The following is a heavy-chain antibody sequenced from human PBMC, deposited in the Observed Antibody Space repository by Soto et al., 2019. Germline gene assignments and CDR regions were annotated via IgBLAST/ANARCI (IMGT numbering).Heavy chain of an antibody. J-gene: IGHJ3*02. Sequence: ASVKVSFPASCYTFPSYFIILVRQEQGQGLEWMGWISAYNGNTNYAQKLQGRVTMTTDTSTSTAYMELRSLRSDDTAVYYCARDYCSGGSCYSDDAFDIWVQGTMVTVSS. V-gene: IGHV1-18*01. CDR1: CYTFPSYF. D-gene: IGHD2-15*01. CDR2: ISAYNGNT. CDR3: ARDYCSGGSCYSDDAFDI.